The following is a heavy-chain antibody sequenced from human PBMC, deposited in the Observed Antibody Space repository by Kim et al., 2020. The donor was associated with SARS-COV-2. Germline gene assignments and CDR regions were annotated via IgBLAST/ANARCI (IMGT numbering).Heavy chain of an antibody. CDR3: ARETPYRGSYFYDY. J-gene: IGHJ4*02. CDR1: GFTFSSYW. D-gene: IGHD1-26*01. V-gene: IGHV3-74*01. CDR2: IHKDGTDT. Sequence: GGSLRLSCEASGFTFSSYWMSWVRQAPGEGLVWVSRIHKDGTDTYYADSVKGRFTISRDNAKNTLYLQMNSLRAEDTAVYYCARETPYRGSYFYDYWGQGTLVTASS.